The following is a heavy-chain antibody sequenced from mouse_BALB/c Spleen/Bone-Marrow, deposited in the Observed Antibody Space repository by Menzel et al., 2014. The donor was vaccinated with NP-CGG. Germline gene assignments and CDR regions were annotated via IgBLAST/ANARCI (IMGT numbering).Heavy chain of an antibody. V-gene: IGHV1-4*02. CDR2: IVPSSGYT. CDR1: GYTFTSYT. Sequence: VKLMESGAELARPGASVKMSCKASGYTFTSYTIQWVKRRPGQGLEWVGYIVPSSGYTDYNQNFKDETTLTADKSSSTAYMQLSSLTSADSAVYYCAREARTGAWFAYWGQGTLVTVSA. D-gene: IGHD4-1*01. CDR3: AREARTGAWFAY. J-gene: IGHJ3*01.